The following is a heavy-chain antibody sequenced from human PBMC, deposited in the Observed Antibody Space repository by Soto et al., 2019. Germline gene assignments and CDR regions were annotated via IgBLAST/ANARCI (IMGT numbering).Heavy chain of an antibody. CDR2: IYYSGST. D-gene: IGHD2-2*01. CDR1: GGSISSGGYY. Sequence: SETLSLTCTVSGGSISSGGYYWSWIRQHPGKGLEWIGYIYYSGSTYYNPSLKSRVTISVDTSKNQFSLKLSSVTAADTAVYYGARDCSSTSCWFDPWGQGTLVTVSS. CDR3: ARDCSSTSCWFDP. J-gene: IGHJ5*02. V-gene: IGHV4-31*03.